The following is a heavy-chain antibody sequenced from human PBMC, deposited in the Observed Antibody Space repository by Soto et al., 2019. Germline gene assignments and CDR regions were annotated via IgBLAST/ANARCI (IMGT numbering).Heavy chain of an antibody. D-gene: IGHD3-16*01. CDR2: INWNTGVL. J-gene: IGHJ4*02. Sequence: EVQVVESGGGLVQPGRSLRLSCVASGINFHNYAMQWFRQVPGKDLEWVSGINWNTGVLGYADSVKGRFILSRDNAKNSLYLEMNSLRVEDTALYYWAIKDYDTGGSDSWGPGTVVTVSS. CDR3: AIKDYDTGGSDS. V-gene: IGHV3-9*01. CDR1: GINFHNYA.